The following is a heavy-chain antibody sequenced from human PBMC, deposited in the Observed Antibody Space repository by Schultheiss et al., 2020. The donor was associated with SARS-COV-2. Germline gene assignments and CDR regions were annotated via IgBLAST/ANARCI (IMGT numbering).Heavy chain of an antibody. CDR1: CGSISSYY. CDR2: IYYSGST. CDR3: ARAQWLRGDFDY. Sequence: SQTLSLTCTVSCGSISSYYWSWIRQPPGKGLEWIGYIYYSGSTNYNPSLKSRVTISVDTSKNQFSLKLSSVTAADTAVYYCARAQWLRGDFDYWGQGTLVTVSS. J-gene: IGHJ4*02. V-gene: IGHV4-59*01. D-gene: IGHD5-12*01.